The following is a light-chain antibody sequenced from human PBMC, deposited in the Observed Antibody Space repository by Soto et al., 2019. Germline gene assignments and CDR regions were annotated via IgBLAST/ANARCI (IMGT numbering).Light chain of an antibody. CDR3: QQSNIIPYT. CDR1: QSISSY. CDR2: AAA. Sequence: DIPMAQSPSSLSASVGDRGTIPCRASQSISSYLNWYQQKPGEAPKLLIYAAASLQSGVPSRFSGSGAGTDFTLTISSLQPEDYAIYYCQQSNIIPYTFGQGTRLENK. J-gene: IGKJ5*01. V-gene: IGKV1-39*01.